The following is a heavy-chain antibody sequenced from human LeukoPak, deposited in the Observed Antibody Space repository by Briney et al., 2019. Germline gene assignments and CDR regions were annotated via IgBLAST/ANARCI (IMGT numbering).Heavy chain of an antibody. CDR1: GGTFSSYA. Sequence: ASVKVSCKASGGTFSSYAISWVRQAPGQRLEWMGWINAGNGNTKYSQKFQGRVTITRDTSASTAYMELSSLRSEDTAVYYCARDLYDSSGQQQDAFDIWGQGTMVTVSS. J-gene: IGHJ3*02. CDR2: INAGNGNT. CDR3: ARDLYDSSGQQQDAFDI. D-gene: IGHD3-22*01. V-gene: IGHV1-3*01.